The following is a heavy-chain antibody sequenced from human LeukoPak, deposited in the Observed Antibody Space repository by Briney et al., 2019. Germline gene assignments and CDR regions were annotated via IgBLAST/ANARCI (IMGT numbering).Heavy chain of an antibody. Sequence: SETLSLTCAVSNGSFIGYSWSWIRQPPGRGLEWIGEINPSGGTEYNPSLKSRVTISGDASKNQFYLKLTSLNAADTAVYYCARGVVSIFGVVPFDYWGRGTLVTVSS. CDR2: INPSGGT. CDR3: ARGVVSIFGVVPFDY. V-gene: IGHV4-34*01. D-gene: IGHD3-3*01. CDR1: NGSFIGYS. J-gene: IGHJ4*02.